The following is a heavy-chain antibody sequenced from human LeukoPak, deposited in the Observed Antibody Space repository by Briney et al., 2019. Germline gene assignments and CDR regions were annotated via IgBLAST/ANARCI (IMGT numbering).Heavy chain of an antibody. Sequence: GGSLRLSFAASGFTFSSYGMHWVRQAPGKGLEWVAVISYDGSNKYYADSVKGRFTISRDNSKNTLYLQMNSLRAEDTAVYYCAKAPQKYYYYGMDVWGQGTTVTVSS. J-gene: IGHJ6*02. CDR2: ISYDGSNK. V-gene: IGHV3-30*18. CDR1: GFTFSSYG. CDR3: AKAPQKYYYYGMDV.